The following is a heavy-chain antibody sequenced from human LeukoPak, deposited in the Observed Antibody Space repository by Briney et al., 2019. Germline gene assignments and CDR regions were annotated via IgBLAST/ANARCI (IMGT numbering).Heavy chain of an antibody. CDR1: GGSVSGYY. V-gene: IGHV4-34*01. D-gene: IGHD3-10*01. J-gene: IGHJ4*02. CDR3: ARGGRSEYFGSGSHDC. CDR2: IDHSGSS. Sequence: SETLSLTCGVYGGSVSGYYWSWIRQPPGKGLEWIGEIDHSGSSNYNPSLKSRVTISVDTSKNQFSLKWRSVTAADTAVYYCARGGRSEYFGSGSHDCWGQGTLVTVSS.